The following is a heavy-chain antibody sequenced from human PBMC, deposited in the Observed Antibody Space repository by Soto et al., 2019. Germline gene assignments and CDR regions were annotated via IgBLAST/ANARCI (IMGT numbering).Heavy chain of an antibody. D-gene: IGHD1-7*01. Sequence: GGSLRISCAASRCTFSTYSITCVPQAPGNGLECGSAISGSCGSTEYAGSGKGRLTIARDKSKHSLYLQMNSLRAEATAVYYCGKDAELHDYWGQGILVTVSS. CDR3: GKDAELHDY. V-gene: IGHV3-23*01. CDR1: RCTFSTYS. CDR2: ISGSCGST. J-gene: IGHJ4*02.